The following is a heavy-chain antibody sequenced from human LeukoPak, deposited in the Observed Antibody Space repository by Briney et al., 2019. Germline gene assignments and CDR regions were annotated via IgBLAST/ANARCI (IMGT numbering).Heavy chain of an antibody. V-gene: IGHV4-59*12. CDR3: ARGEYLVAIDY. CDR2: IYHSGST. CDR1: GGSISSYY. Sequence: SETLSLTCTVSGGSISSYYWSWIRQPPGKGLEWIGYIYHSGSTNYNPSLKSRVTISVDTSKNQFSLKLSSVTAADTAVYYCARGEYLVAIDYWGQGTLVTVSS. J-gene: IGHJ4*02. D-gene: IGHD5-12*01.